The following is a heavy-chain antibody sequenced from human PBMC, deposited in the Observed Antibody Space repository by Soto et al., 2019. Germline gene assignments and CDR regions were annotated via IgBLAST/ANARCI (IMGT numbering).Heavy chain of an antibody. D-gene: IGHD1-26*01. CDR1: GFTVSNNY. V-gene: IGHV3-53*01. Sequence: EVQLVESGGGLIQPGGSLRLSCAVSGFTVSNNYMSWVRQAPGKGLEGVSVIYSGGYTAYGDSVKGRFTISRDNSKNTLYLKMKGRGAPDPAVYYWAAEPGGGGYWGQGTLVTVSS. CDR3: AAEPGGGGY. CDR2: IYSGGYT. J-gene: IGHJ4*02.